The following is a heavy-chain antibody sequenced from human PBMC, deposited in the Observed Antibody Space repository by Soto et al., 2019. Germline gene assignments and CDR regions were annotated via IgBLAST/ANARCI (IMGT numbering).Heavy chain of an antibody. J-gene: IGHJ5*02. V-gene: IGHV3-23*01. CDR2: ISNSGAST. CDR3: YYYDSSADGYNCLDP. CDR1: GLIFSIYA. D-gene: IGHD3-22*01. Sequence: PGRSLRLSCAVSGLIFSIYAMSWVRQAPLKALEWLSNISNSGASTYYADSVKGRFTISRDNSRNTLYLQMNSLRAEDTAVYYCYYYDSSADGYNCLDPWGQGTLVTVSS.